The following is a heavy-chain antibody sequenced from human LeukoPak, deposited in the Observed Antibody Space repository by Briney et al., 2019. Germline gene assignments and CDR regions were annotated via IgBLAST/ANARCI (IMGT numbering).Heavy chain of an antibody. V-gene: IGHV3-48*03. D-gene: IGHD6-6*01. CDR2: ISSSGSTI. Sequence: GGSLRLSCAASWFTFSSYEMNWVRQAPGKGLEWVSYISSSGSTIYYADSVKGRFTISRDNAKNSLYLQMNSLRAEDTAVYYCASRTGSSPGGYWGQGTLVTVSS. CDR3: ASRTGSSPGGY. J-gene: IGHJ4*02. CDR1: WFTFSSYE.